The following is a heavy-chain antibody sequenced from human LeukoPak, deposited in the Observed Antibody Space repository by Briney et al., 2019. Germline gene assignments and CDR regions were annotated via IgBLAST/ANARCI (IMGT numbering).Heavy chain of an antibody. J-gene: IGHJ6*02. CDR1: GFTFSSYG. V-gene: IGHV3-33*01. Sequence: GGSLRLSCAASGFTFSSYGMHWVRQAPGKGLEWVAVIWYDGSNKYYADSVKGRFTISRDNSKNTLYLQMNSLRAEDTAVYYCARDRTPGLGCYGMDVWGQGTTVTVSS. CDR3: ARDRTPGLGCYGMDV. D-gene: IGHD3/OR15-3a*01. CDR2: IWYDGSNK.